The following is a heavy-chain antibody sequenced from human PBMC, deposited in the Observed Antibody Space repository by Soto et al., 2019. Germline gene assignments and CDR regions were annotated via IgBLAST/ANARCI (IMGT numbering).Heavy chain of an antibody. CDR3: ARIATKYRYLDP. V-gene: IGHV2-26*01. D-gene: IGHD1-26*01. J-gene: IGHJ2*01. CDR2: IFSNDEK. CDR1: GFSLSNARMG. Sequence: QVTLKESGPVLVKPTETLTLTCTVSGFSLSNARMGVSWIRQPPGKALEWLAHIFSNDEKSYSTSLKSRLTNSKDTSKSQGVLNITNIEPFETAPYFCARIATKYRYLDPWGRGTLVTVSS.